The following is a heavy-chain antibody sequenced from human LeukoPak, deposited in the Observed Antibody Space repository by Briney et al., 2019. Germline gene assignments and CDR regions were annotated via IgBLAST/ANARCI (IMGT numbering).Heavy chain of an antibody. D-gene: IGHD5-18*01. CDR2: ISGSGGST. V-gene: IGHV3-23*01. CDR3: AKVNRPTWIQLWETEPDAFDI. CDR1: GFTFSSYA. J-gene: IGHJ3*02. Sequence: GGSLRLSCAASGFTFSSYAMSWVRQAPGKGLEWVSAISGSGGSTYYADSVKGRFTITRDNSKNTLYLQMNSLRAEDTAVYYCAKVNRPTWIQLWETEPDAFDIWGQGTMVTVSS.